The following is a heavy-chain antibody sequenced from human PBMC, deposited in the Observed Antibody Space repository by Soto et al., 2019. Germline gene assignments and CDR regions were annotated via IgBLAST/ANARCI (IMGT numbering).Heavy chain of an antibody. D-gene: IGHD6-19*01. V-gene: IGHV4-4*07. J-gene: IGHJ4*02. Sequence: ASETLSLTCTVSGGSISSYYWSWIRQPAGKGLEWIGRIYTSGSTNYNPSLKSRVTMSVDTSKNQFSLKLSSVTAADTAVYYCARSYSSGWYDHFDYWGQGTLVTVS. CDR3: ARSYSSGWYDHFDY. CDR2: IYTSGST. CDR1: GGSISSYY.